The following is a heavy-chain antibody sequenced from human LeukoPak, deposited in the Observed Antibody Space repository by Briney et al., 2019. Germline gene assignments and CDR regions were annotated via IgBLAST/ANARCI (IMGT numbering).Heavy chain of an antibody. CDR2: INHSGST. J-gene: IGHJ4*02. D-gene: IGHD3-16*02. Sequence: PSETLSLTCAVYGGSFSGYYWSWIRQPPGKGLEWIGEINHSGSTNYNPSLKSRVTISVDTSKNQFSLKLSSVTAADTAVYYCARSSGYVWGSYRPTTYFDYWGQGTLVTVSP. CDR1: GGSFSGYY. CDR3: ARSSGYVWGSYRPTTYFDY. V-gene: IGHV4-34*01.